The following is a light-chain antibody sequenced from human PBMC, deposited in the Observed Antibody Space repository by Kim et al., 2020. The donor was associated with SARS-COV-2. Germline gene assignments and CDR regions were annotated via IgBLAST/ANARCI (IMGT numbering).Light chain of an antibody. CDR3: AVWDDSLSGLV. Sequence: ELTQPPSASGTPGQRVTISCFGSTSNIGSNHVHWYQQVPGTAPKLLIYRNDQRPSGVPDRFSGSKSGTSASLAMSGLRSEDEAEYYCAVWDDSLSGLVFGGGTQLTVL. CDR2: RND. V-gene: IGLV1-47*01. CDR1: TSNIGSNH. J-gene: IGLJ2*01.